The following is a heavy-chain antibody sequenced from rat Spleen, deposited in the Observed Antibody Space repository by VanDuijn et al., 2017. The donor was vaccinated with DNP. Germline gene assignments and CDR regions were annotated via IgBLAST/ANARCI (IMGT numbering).Heavy chain of an antibody. CDR2: MWSGGTT. CDR3: TRSPGLFDY. D-gene: IGHD1-4*01. V-gene: IGHV2-1*01. CDR1: GFSLTSNS. J-gene: IGHJ2*01. Sequence: QVQLKESGPGLVQPSQTLSLTCTVSGFSLTSNSVHWVRLPPGKGLEWIGTMWSGGTTDYNSALKSRLSISRDTSKSQVFLKMNSLQTEDTAIYFCTRSPGLFDYWGQGVMVTVSS.